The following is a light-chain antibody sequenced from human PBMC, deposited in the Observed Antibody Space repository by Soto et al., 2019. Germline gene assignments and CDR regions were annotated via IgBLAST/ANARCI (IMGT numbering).Light chain of an antibody. Sequence: QSVLTQPPSASGSPGQSVTISCTGTSSDVGNYNYVSWYQQHPGKAPKLLIYEVNKRPSGVPDRYSASKSGNTASLTVSGLQAEDEAHYYCSSYAGRNDFVFGTGTKVTVL. CDR3: SSYAGRNDFV. CDR1: SSDVGNYNY. CDR2: EVN. J-gene: IGLJ1*01. V-gene: IGLV2-8*01.